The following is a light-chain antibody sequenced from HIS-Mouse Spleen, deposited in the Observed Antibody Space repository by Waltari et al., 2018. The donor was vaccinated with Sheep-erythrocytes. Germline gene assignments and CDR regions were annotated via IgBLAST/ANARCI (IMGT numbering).Light chain of an antibody. CDR1: SSDVGSYNL. V-gene: IGLV2-23*01. CDR3: CSYAGSSTPWV. J-gene: IGLJ3*02. CDR2: EGS. Sequence: QSALTQPASVSGSPGQSITISCTGTSSDVGSYNLVSWYQQHPGKAPKLMIYEGSKRPSWVSNRFSCSESGNTASLTISGLQAEDEADYYCCSYAGSSTPWVFGGGTKLTVL.